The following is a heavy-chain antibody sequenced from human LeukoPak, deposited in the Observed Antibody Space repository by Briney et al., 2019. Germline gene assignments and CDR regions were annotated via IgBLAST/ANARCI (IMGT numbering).Heavy chain of an antibody. Sequence: GRSLRLSCAASGFTFSSYAMHWVRQVPGKGLEWVTAISYDRNNKHYTDSVKGRFTISRDNSKNTLFLQMDSLRVEDTAVYYCARARGGYDFDYWGQGTLVTVSS. J-gene: IGHJ4*02. CDR3: ARARGGYDFDY. D-gene: IGHD5-12*01. CDR1: GFTFSSYA. CDR2: ISYDRNNK. V-gene: IGHV3-30*04.